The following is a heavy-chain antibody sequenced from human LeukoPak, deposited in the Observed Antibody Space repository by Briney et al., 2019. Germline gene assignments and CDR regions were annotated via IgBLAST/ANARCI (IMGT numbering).Heavy chain of an antibody. J-gene: IGHJ4*02. V-gene: IGHV1-18*01. CDR3: ARLRLLRLGELSSDFDY. Sequence: ASVKVSCKASGYTFTSYGISWVRQAPGQGLEWMGWISAYNGNTNYAQKLQGRVTMTTDTSTSTACMELRSLRSDDTAVYYCARLRLLRLGELSSDFDYWGQGTLVTVSS. CDR1: GYTFTSYG. CDR2: ISAYNGNT. D-gene: IGHD3-16*02.